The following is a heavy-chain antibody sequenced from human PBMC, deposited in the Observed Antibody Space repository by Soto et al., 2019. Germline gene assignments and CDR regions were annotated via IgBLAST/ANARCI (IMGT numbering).Heavy chain of an antibody. D-gene: IGHD3-22*01. Sequence: SETLSLTCSVSGGSVSNKTYYWSWIRQPPGKRLEWIGYVYYSGTTNYNPSLKSRVTISVDLSKNQFSLRLSSVTTADTALYYCASVSGYYDSSGYYFDAFDIWGEGTMVTAS. CDR3: ASVSGYYDSSGYYFDAFDI. CDR2: VYYSGTT. J-gene: IGHJ3*02. CDR1: GGSVSNKTYY. V-gene: IGHV4-61*01.